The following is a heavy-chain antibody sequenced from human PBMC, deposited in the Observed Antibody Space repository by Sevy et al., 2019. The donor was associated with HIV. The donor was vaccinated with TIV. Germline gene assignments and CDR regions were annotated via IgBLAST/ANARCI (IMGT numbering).Heavy chain of an antibody. Sequence: GGSLRLSCAASGFTFSSYSMNWVRQAPGKGLEWISYISSSSSPIYYADSVKGRFTISRDNAKNSLYLQMNSLRDEDTAVYYCAGDALDYVRWNTYNWFDPWCQGTLVTVSS. CDR2: ISSSSSPI. CDR1: GFTFSSYS. D-gene: IGHD3-16*01. J-gene: IGHJ5*02. V-gene: IGHV3-48*02. CDR3: AGDALDYVRWNTYNWFDP.